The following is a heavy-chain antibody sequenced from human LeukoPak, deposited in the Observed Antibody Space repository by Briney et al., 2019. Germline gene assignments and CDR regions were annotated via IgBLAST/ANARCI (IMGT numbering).Heavy chain of an antibody. J-gene: IGHJ4*02. CDR3: ARASSSWLPTFDY. Sequence: SETLSLTCTVSGGSINSSSYYWGWIRQPPGKGLEWIGSIYYSGRTYYNPSLKSRVTISVDTSKNQFSLKLSSVTAADTAVYYCARASSSWLPTFDYWGQGTLVTVSS. CDR2: IYYSGRT. CDR1: GGSINSSSYY. D-gene: IGHD6-13*01. V-gene: IGHV4-39*07.